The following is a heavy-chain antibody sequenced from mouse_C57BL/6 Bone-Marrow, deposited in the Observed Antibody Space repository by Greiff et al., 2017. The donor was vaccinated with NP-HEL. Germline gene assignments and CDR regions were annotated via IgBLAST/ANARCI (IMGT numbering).Heavy chain of an antibody. CDR1: GYTFTSYW. CDR2: IHPSDSDT. CDR3: AMEIYYDYGYAMDY. V-gene: IGHV1-74*01. Sequence: QVQLKQPGAELVKPGASVKVSCKASGYTFTSYWMHWVKQTPGQGLEWIGRIHPSDSDTNYNQKFKGKATFTVDKSYSTAYMQLSSLTSEDSAVYCCAMEIYYDYGYAMDYWGQGTSVTVSS. J-gene: IGHJ4*01. D-gene: IGHD2-4*01.